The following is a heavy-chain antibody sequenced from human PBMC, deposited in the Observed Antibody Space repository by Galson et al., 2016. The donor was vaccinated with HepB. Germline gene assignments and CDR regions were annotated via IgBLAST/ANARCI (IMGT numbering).Heavy chain of an antibody. CDR1: GCTFTNYP. V-gene: IGHV7-4-1*01. CDR3: ARSGGHNHYYGSGSYSY. CDR2: INTNTGNP. D-gene: IGHD3-10*01. J-gene: IGHJ4*02. Sequence: SVKVSCKASGCTFTNYPMNWVRQAPGQGLEWMGWINTNTGNPTYAQGLTGRFVFSLATSVNTAYQQIDSLKAEETAAYSFARSGGHNHYYGSGSYSYWGQGTLITVSS.